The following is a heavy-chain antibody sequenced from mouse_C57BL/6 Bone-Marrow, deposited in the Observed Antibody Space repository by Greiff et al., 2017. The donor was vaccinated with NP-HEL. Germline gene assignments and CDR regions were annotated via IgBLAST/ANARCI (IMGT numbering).Heavy chain of an antibody. D-gene: IGHD2-2*01. Sequence: DVHLVESGPGLAKPSQTLSLTCSVTGYSITSDYWNWIRKFPGNKLEYMGYISYSGSTYYNPSLKSRISITRDTSKNQYYLQLNSVTTEDTATYYCARSEDGYDAWFAYWGQGTLVTVSA. CDR1: GYSITSDY. CDR3: ARSEDGYDAWFAY. CDR2: ISYSGST. J-gene: IGHJ3*01. V-gene: IGHV3-8*01.